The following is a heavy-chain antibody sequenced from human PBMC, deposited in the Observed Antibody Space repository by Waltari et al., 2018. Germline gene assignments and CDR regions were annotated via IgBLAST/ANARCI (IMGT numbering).Heavy chain of an antibody. CDR2: INHSGST. CDR1: VGSFSGYY. D-gene: IGHD3-3*01. CDR3: ASTPTGPYYDFWSGYPQATGWFDP. Sequence: QVQLQQWGAGLLKPSETLSLTCAVYVGSFSGYYWSWIRQPPGKGLEWMGEINHSGSTNYNPSIKSRVTISVDTSKNQFSLKLSSVTAEDTAVYYCASTPTGPYYDFWSGYPQATGWFDPWGQGTLVTVSS. J-gene: IGHJ5*02. V-gene: IGHV4-34*01.